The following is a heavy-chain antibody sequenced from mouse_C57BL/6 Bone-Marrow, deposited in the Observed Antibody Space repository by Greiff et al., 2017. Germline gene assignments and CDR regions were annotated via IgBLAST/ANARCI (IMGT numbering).Heavy chain of an antibody. J-gene: IGHJ2*01. V-gene: IGHV1-59*01. D-gene: IGHD1-1*01. Sequence: QVQLQQPGAELVRPGTSVKLSCKASGYTFTSYWMHWVKQRPGQGLEWIGVIDPSDSYTNSNQKFKGKATLTVDTSSSTAYMQLSSLPSEESAVCYWARSYCYGSSWIEWGQGTTLTVAA. CDR3: ARSYCYGSSWIE. CDR2: IDPSDSYT. CDR1: GYTFTSYW.